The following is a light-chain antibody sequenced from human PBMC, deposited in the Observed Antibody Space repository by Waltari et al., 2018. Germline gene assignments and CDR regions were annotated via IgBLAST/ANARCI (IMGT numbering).Light chain of an antibody. J-gene: IGLJ3*02. CDR2: DVT. CDR3: SSYTSSRTRV. CDR1: SGDGGGYDY. Sequence: QSALTQPASVSGSPGQSNSISCTGTSGDGGGYDYVAWYQQHPGKAPKVMIYDVTNRPSGVPNRFSGSKSGNTASLTISGLQAEDEADYYCSSYTSSRTRVFGGGTKLTVL. V-gene: IGLV2-14*03.